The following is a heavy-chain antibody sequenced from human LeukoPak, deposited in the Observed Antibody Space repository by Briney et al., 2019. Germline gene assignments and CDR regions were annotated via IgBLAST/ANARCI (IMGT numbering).Heavy chain of an antibody. CDR2: IRYDGSNK. V-gene: IGHV3-30*02. CDR1: GFTSSSYG. J-gene: IGHJ4*02. Sequence: GGSLRLSCAASGFTSSSYGMHWVRQAPGKGLEWVAFIRYDGSNKYYADSVKGRFTISRDNAKNSLYLQMNSLRAEDTAVYYCARGKNYYDFWSGYYTGDYWGQGTLVTVSS. D-gene: IGHD3-3*01. CDR3: ARGKNYYDFWSGYYTGDY.